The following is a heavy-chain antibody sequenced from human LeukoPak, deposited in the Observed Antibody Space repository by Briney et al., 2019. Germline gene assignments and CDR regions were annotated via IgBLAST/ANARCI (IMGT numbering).Heavy chain of an antibody. CDR1: GFTFSSYA. V-gene: IGHV3-23*01. Sequence: GGSLRLSCEAYGFTFSSYAMSWVRQAPGQGLEWVSAISGSGGSTYYADSVKGRFTISRDNSKNTLYLQMNSLRAEDTAVYYCAKEVGYFDWLSQYFDYWGQGTLVTVSS. D-gene: IGHD3-9*01. CDR2: ISGSGGST. J-gene: IGHJ4*02. CDR3: AKEVGYFDWLSQYFDY.